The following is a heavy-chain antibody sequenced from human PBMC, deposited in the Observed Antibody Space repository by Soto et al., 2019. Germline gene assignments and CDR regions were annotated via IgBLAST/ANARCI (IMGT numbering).Heavy chain of an antibody. CDR2: IRSKAYGGTT. CDR1: GFTFGDYA. V-gene: IGHV3-49*03. Sequence: GGSLRLSCTASGFTFGDYAMSWFRQAPGKGLEWVGFIRSKAYGGTTEYAASVKGRFTISRDDSKSIAYLQMNSLKTKDTAVYYCTRDRREQLVTLYYYYGMDVWGQGTTVTVSS. J-gene: IGHJ6*02. D-gene: IGHD6-13*01. CDR3: TRDRREQLVTLYYYYGMDV.